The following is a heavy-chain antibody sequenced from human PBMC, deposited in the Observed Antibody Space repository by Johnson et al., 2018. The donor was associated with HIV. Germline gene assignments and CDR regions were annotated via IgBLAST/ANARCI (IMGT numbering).Heavy chain of an antibody. D-gene: IGHD3-16*01. J-gene: IGHJ3*02. V-gene: IGHV3-30*02. CDR2: IRYDGSNK. CDR1: GFTFSSYG. CDR3: ARSIITSPVGAFDI. Sequence: QVQLVESGGGLVQPGRSLRLSCAASGFTFSSYGMHWVRQAPGKGLEWVAFIRYDGSNKYYADSVKGRFTISRDNSKNTLYLQMNGLNPEDTALYYCARSIITSPVGAFDIWGQGTMVTVSS.